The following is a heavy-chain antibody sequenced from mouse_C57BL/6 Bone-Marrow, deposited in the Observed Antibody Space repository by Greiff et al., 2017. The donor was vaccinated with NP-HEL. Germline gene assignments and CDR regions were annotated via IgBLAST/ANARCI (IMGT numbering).Heavy chain of an antibody. Sequence: QVQLKESGAELVKPGASVKISCKASGYAFSSYWMNWVKQRPGKGLEWIGQIYPGDGDTNYNGKFKGKATLTADKSSSTAYTQLSSLTSEDSAVYFCARWGWLLDDYWGQGTTLTVSS. CDR1: GYAFSSYW. CDR3: ARWGWLLDDY. D-gene: IGHD2-3*01. CDR2: IYPGDGDT. V-gene: IGHV1-80*01. J-gene: IGHJ2*01.